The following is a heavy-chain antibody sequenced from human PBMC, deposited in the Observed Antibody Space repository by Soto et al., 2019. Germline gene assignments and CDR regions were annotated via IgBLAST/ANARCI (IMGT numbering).Heavy chain of an antibody. J-gene: IGHJ4*02. D-gene: IGHD2-15*01. CDR1: GFKFRNNA. CDR3: AITRVVDSALDY. CDR2: ISYDESDI. V-gene: IGHV3-30*01. Sequence: GGSIRISCAGCGFKFRNNAMHWVRQGAGKGLEWVAFISYDESDIFYAASVKGRFTISRDNPKSTLFLQMNSPRAEDTAVYSCAITRVVDSALDYWGQGTLVTVSS.